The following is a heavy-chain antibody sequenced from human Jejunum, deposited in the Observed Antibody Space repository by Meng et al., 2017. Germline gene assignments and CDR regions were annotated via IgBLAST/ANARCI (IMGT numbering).Heavy chain of an antibody. Sequence: QVQLQESGPGLVKPSGTLSLTCALSGDSISGSNWWSWVRQPPGKGLEWXGEIYHSGITYYNPSLKSRVTISVDKSKNQFSLRLSFVTAADTAVYSWAKDSRGFDSWGQGTLVTVSS. CDR1: GDSISGSNW. J-gene: IGHJ4*02. V-gene: IGHV4-4*02. CDR3: AKDSRGFDS. CDR2: IYHSGIT.